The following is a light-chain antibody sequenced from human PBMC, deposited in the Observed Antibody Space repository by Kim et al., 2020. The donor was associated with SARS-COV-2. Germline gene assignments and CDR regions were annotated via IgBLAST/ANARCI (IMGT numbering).Light chain of an antibody. J-gene: IGKJ2*01. CDR2: GAS. Sequence: EIVMTQSPATLSVSPGERATLSCRASQTVSYNLAWYQHKPGQAPRLLIYGASTRATGVPARFSGSGSGTDFTLTISSLQSEDFAVYYCQQYDNSPPRTFGQGTKLEI. CDR3: QQYDNSPPRT. CDR1: QTVSYN. V-gene: IGKV3-15*01.